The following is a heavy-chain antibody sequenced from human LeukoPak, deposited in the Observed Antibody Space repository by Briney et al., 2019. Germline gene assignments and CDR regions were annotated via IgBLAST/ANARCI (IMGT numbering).Heavy chain of an antibody. CDR2: IYSGGST. D-gene: IGHD7-27*01. J-gene: IGHJ6*02. CDR3: ARDALTGEDGMDV. V-gene: IGHV3-53*01. Sequence: GGSLRLSCAASGFTVSSNYMSWVRQAPGKGLEWVSVIYSGGSTYYADSVKGRFTISRDNAKNSLYLQMNSLRAEDTAVYYCARDALTGEDGMDVWGQGTTVTVSS. CDR1: GFTVSSNY.